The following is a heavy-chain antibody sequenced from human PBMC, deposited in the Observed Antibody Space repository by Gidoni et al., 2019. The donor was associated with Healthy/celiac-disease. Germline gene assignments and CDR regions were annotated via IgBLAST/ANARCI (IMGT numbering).Heavy chain of an antibody. J-gene: IGHJ3*02. CDR2: IYYSGST. CDR3: AGLSLGSHDAFDI. Sequence: LQAPGPGLVKPSETLSLTCTVSGGSISSYHWSWHRHPPGKGLEWIGYIYYSGSTNYNPSLKSRVTIAVATSKNQFSLKLRSVTAADTAVYYCAGLSLGSHDAFDIWGQGTMVTVSS. D-gene: IGHD1-26*01. V-gene: IGHV4-59*01. CDR1: GGSISSYH.